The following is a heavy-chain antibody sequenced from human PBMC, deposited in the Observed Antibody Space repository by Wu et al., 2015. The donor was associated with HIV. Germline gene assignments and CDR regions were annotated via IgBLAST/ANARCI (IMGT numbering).Heavy chain of an antibody. D-gene: IGHD3-10*01. CDR2: TTPMFGTT. Sequence: QVHLVQSGAEVKKPGSSVKVPCKASGGIFTKYDINWVRQAPGKGLEWMGGTTPMFGTTNYAQKFQGRITISSDVYTSTVYMELSSLRSEDTAIYYCARELEDPAIMVRAGFDPWGQGTLVTVSS. J-gene: IGHJ5*02. CDR1: GGIFTKYD. CDR3: ARELEDPAIMVRAGFDP. V-gene: IGHV1-69*05.